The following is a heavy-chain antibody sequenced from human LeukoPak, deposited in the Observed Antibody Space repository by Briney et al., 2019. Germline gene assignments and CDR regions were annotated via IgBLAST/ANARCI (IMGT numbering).Heavy chain of an antibody. CDR3: ARGDHYYDSSDSGYDY. Sequence: ASVKVSCKASGYTFTSYGISWVRQAPGQGLEWMGWISAYNGNTNYAQKFQGRVTMTRDTSISTAYMELSRLRSDDTAVYYCARGDHYYDSSDSGYDYWGQGTLVTVSS. V-gene: IGHV1-18*01. D-gene: IGHD3-22*01. CDR1: GYTFTSYG. CDR2: ISAYNGNT. J-gene: IGHJ4*02.